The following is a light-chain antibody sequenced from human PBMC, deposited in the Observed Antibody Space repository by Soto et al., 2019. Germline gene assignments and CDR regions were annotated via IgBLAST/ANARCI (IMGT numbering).Light chain of an antibody. CDR2: DVS. CDR1: SSDVGGHNY. CDR3: CSYAGSYTHYV. Sequence: QSVLTQPRSVSGSPGQSVTISCTGTSSDVGGHNYVSWYQQHPGKAPKLMIYDVSKRPSGVPDRFSGSKSGNTASLTISGLQAEDEADYYCCSYAGSYTHYVFGTGTKVTVL. J-gene: IGLJ1*01. V-gene: IGLV2-11*01.